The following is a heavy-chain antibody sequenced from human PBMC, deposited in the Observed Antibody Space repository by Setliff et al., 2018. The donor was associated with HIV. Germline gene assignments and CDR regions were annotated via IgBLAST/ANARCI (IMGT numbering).Heavy chain of an antibody. J-gene: IGHJ3*02. D-gene: IGHD6-13*01. V-gene: IGHV1-69*10. CDR1: GGTFSTHA. CDR2: IIPILGIA. Sequence: GPPVKVSCKASGGTFSTHAINWVRQAPGQGLEWMGGIIPILGIANYAQKFQGRVTITADESTSTAYMELSSLRSEDTAVYYCARDPAAGYFALDAFDIWGQGTMVTVSS. CDR3: ARDPAAGYFALDAFDI.